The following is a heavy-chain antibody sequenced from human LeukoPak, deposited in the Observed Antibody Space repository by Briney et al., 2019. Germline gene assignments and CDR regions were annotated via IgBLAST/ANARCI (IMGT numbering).Heavy chain of an antibody. CDR3: ARVVSGGSGNYYYYGMDV. CDR2: INPSGGST. D-gene: IGHD3-10*01. V-gene: IGHV1-46*01. CDR1: GYTFTSYY. Sequence: GASVKVSCKASGYTFTSYYMHWVRQAPGQGLEWMGIINPSGGSTSYPQKFQGRVTMTRDTSTSPVYMELSSLRSEDKAVYYCARVVSGGSGNYYYYGMDVWGQGTTVTVSS. J-gene: IGHJ6*02.